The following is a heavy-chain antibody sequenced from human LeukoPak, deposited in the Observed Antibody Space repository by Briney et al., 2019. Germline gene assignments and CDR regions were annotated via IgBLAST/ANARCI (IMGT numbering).Heavy chain of an antibody. CDR2: IYYSGST. J-gene: IGHJ4*02. D-gene: IGHD2-2*01. CDR1: GGSISSSSYY. V-gene: IGHV4-39*07. Sequence: SETLSLTCTVSGGSISSSSYYWGWIRQPPGKGLEWIGSIYYSGSTYYNPSLKRRVTISVDTSKHQFSLKLSSVTAADTAVYYCARGPGCISTSCYSVDYWGQGTLVTVSS. CDR3: ARGPGCISTSCYSVDY.